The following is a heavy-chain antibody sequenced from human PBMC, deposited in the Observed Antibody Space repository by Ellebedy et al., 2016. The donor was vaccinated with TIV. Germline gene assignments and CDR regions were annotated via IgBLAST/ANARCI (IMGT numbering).Heavy chain of an antibody. J-gene: IGHJ6*02. CDR3: ARDKGRYYGSGSYAPYYGMDV. D-gene: IGHD3-10*01. V-gene: IGHV3-48*04. Sequence: GESLKISXAASGFTFSSYSMNWVRQAPGKGLEWVSYISSSSSTIYYADSVKGRFTISRGNAKNSLYLQMNSLRAEDTAVYYCARDKGRYYGSGSYAPYYGMDVWGQGTTVTVSS. CDR2: ISSSSSTI. CDR1: GFTFSSYS.